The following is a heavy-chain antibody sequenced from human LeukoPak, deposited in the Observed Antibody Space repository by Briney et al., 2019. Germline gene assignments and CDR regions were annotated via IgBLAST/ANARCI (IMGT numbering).Heavy chain of an antibody. Sequence: GASVKVSCKASGYTFTSYGISWVRQAPGQGLEWMGWISAYNGNTNYAQKLQGRVTMTTDTSTSTAYMELRSLRSDDTAVYYCARFYVDYGDYQNYYYGMDVWGQGTTVTASS. CDR2: ISAYNGNT. J-gene: IGHJ6*02. CDR1: GYTFTSYG. CDR3: ARFYVDYGDYQNYYYGMDV. D-gene: IGHD4-17*01. V-gene: IGHV1-18*01.